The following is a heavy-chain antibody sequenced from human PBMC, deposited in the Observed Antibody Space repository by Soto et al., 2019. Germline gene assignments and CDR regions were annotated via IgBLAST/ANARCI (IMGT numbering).Heavy chain of an antibody. CDR1: GDTFTDYY. Sequence: QVQLVQSGAEVKKPGASVKVSCKASGDTFTDYYIHWVRQALGQGLEWMGTVNPSGGHTTYAQHFLGRVTMTRDTSTSTLYMELTSLTSEDTAVYYCARGGHVVVVTAALDFWGQGTLVTVSS. D-gene: IGHD2-21*02. J-gene: IGHJ4*02. V-gene: IGHV1-46*01. CDR2: VNPSGGHT. CDR3: ARGGHVVVVTAALDF.